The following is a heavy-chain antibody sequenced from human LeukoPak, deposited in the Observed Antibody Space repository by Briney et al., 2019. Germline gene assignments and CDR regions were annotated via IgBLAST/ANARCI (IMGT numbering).Heavy chain of an antibody. CDR1: GYTFTSYA. Sequence: ASVKVSCEASGYTFTSYAMNWVRQAPGQGLEWMGWINTNTGNPTYAQGFTGRFVFSLDTSVSTAYLQISSLKAEDTAVYYCARAWIQLWVHYGMDVWGQGTTVTVSS. J-gene: IGHJ6*02. D-gene: IGHD5-18*01. V-gene: IGHV7-4-1*02. CDR3: ARAWIQLWVHYGMDV. CDR2: INTNTGNP.